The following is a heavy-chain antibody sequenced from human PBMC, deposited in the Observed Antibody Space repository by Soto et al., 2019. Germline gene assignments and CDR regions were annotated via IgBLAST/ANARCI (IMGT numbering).Heavy chain of an antibody. D-gene: IGHD3-22*01. CDR3: ARDQPHVIPARYYYDTNGSRD. V-gene: IGHV1-18*04. CDR2: ISAYNGYT. J-gene: IGHJ4*02. CDR1: GYTFTGHG. Sequence: VPVKVSCNXSGYTFTGHGISWVRQAPGQGLEWMGWISAYNGYTNYAQKFQGRVTVTTDTPTRTAYMELRNLRSDDTAMYYCARDQPHVIPARYYYDTNGSRDWGPGTLVTVSS.